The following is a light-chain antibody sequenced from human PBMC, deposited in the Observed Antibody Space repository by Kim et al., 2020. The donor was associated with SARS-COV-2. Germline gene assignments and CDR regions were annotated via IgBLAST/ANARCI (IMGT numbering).Light chain of an antibody. J-gene: IGLJ3*02. V-gene: IGLV4-69*01. CDR2: LNSDGSH. CDR3: QTWGSGMGV. Sequence: SVRLTCTLSGGHSSYAIAWHQQQPEKGPRYLMKLNSDGSHSKGDGIPDRFSGSSAGAERYLTISSLQSEDEADYYCQTWGSGMGVFGGGTQLTVL. CDR1: GGHSSYA.